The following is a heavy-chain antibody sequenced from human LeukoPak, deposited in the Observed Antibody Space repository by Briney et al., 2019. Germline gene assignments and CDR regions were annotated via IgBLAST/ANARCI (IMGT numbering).Heavy chain of an antibody. V-gene: IGHV3-23*01. J-gene: IGHJ4*02. CDR3: AADRWGFFNY. CDR1: GFTFGNYA. Sequence: GGSLRLSCAASGFTFGNYAMSWVRQAPGKGLEWVSGIGSGGLTTYYADSVKGRFTISRDNAKNSLYLQMNSLRAEDTAFYYCAADRWGFFNYWGQGTLVTVSS. D-gene: IGHD3-3*01. CDR2: IGSGGLTT.